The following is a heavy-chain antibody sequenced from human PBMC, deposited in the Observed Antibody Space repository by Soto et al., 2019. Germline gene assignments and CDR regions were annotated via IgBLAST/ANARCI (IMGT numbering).Heavy chain of an antibody. CDR2: INPSGGST. D-gene: IGHD3-16*02. CDR1: GYTFTSYY. CDR3: AREGYDYVWGSYRYTGY. J-gene: IGHJ4*02. V-gene: IGHV1-46*01. Sequence: ASVKVSCKASGYTFTSYYMRWVRQAPGQGLEWMGIINPSGGSTSYAQKLQGRVNMTRDTSTSTVYMELSRLRSEDTAVYYSAREGYDYVWGSYRYTGYWGQGTLVTVSS.